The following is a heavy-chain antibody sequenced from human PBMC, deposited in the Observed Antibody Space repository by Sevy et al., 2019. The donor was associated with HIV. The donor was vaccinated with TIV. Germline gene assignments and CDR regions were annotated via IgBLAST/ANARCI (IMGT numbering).Heavy chain of an antibody. CDR2: IRRNSGDT. J-gene: IGHJ4*02. V-gene: IGHV1-2*02. Sequence: ASVKVSCKASGYTFTAYYIHWVRQAPGQGLEWMGWIRRNSGDTDYAEKFQDRVTMTRDTSISTAYMDLSRLRSDDTAIYYCVVRGYSYDFWGQGTLVTVSS. D-gene: IGHD5-18*01. CDR1: GYTFTAYY. CDR3: VVRGYSYDF.